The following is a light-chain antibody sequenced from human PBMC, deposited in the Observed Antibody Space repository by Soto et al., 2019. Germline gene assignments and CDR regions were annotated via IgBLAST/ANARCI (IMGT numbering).Light chain of an antibody. CDR1: QTISSW. V-gene: IGKV1-5*03. J-gene: IGKJ4*01. Sequence: DIQMTQSPSTLSGSVGDRVTITCRASQTISSWLAWYQQKPGKAPKLLIYKASTLKSGVPSRFSGSGSGTEFTLTISSLQSEDFAVYYCQQRSSWPLTFGGGTKVDIK. CDR2: KAS. CDR3: QQRSSWPLT.